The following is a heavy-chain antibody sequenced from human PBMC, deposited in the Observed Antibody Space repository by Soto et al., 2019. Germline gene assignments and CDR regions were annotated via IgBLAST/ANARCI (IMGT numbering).Heavy chain of an antibody. D-gene: IGHD5-18*01. CDR2: ISYDGSNK. V-gene: IGHV3-30*18. J-gene: IGHJ4*02. CDR3: AKDKVQRGYSYGPFDY. CDR1: GFTFSSYG. Sequence: PGGSLRLSCAASGFTFSSYGMHWVRQAPGKGLEWVAVISYDGSNKYYADSVKGRFTISRGNSKNTLYLQMNSLRAEDTAVYYCAKDKVQRGYSYGPFDYWGQGTLVTVSS.